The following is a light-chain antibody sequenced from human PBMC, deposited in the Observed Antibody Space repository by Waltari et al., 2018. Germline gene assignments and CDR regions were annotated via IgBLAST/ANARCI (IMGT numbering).Light chain of an antibody. CDR2: STT. CDR1: AGAVTSGNY. Sequence: QTVVTQEPSLTVSPGGAVTLTCASSAGAVTSGNYTTWIQQKPGQVPRSLIHSTTNRHSWTPARFSGSLLGGKAALTLSGVQPEDEAEYYCLLYDGSDQVFGGGTKLTVL. CDR3: LLYDGSDQV. V-gene: IGLV7-43*01. J-gene: IGLJ3*02.